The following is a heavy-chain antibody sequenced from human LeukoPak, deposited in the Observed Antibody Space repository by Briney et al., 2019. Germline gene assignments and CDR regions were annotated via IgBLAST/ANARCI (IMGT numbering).Heavy chain of an antibody. CDR1: GFSFSTQR. V-gene: IGHV3-74*01. J-gene: IGHJ4*02. Sequence: GGSLRLSCAASGFSFSTQRMHWVRHAPGKGLVWVSYINIDERITGYADSVKGRFTISRDNAKNTLYLQMNSLRAEDTAVYYCARGDTVTTHQIDYWGQGTLVTVSS. D-gene: IGHD4-17*01. CDR2: INIDERIT. CDR3: ARGDTVTTHQIDY.